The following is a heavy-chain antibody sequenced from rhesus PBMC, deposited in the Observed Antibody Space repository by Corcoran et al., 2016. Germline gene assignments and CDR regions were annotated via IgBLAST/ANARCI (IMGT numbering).Heavy chain of an antibody. CDR2: ISGEGGRT. D-gene: IGHD6-25*01. J-gene: IGHJ4*01. Sequence: QLQLQESGPGLVKPSEPLSLTCAVSGASVSSNNWWSWIRQTPGKGLEWIGRISGEGGRTSYNPSLPRRVTISTDTAKNQCALKVTAVTAADTAVYYWARDGAAAGTGFDSWGQGILVTVSS. CDR1: GASVSSNNW. CDR3: ARDGAAAGTGFDS. V-gene: IGHV4-57*01.